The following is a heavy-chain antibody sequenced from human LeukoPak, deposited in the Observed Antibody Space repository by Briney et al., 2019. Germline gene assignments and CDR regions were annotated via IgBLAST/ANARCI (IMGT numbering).Heavy chain of an antibody. V-gene: IGHV4-61*02. J-gene: IGHJ4*02. CDR1: GGSISGGSYY. Sequence: SETLSLTCTVSGGSISGGSYYWSWIRQPAGKGLEWIGRIYTSGSTNYNPSLKSRVTISVDTSKNQFSLKLSSVTAADTAVYYCARVIAARPNYFDYWGQGTLVTVSS. D-gene: IGHD6-6*01. CDR2: IYTSGST. CDR3: ARVIAARPNYFDY.